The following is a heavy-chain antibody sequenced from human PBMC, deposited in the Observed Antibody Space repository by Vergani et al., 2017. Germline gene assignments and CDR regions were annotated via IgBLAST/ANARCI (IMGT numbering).Heavy chain of an antibody. J-gene: IGHJ6*02. Sequence: QVQLVQSGAEVKKPGASVKVSCKASGYTFTSYYMHWVRQAPGQGLEWMGIINPSGGSTSYAQKFQGRVTMTRDTSTSTVYMELSSLRSEYTAVYYCASAVPAADEYYYYYGMDVWGQGP. CDR1: GYTFTSYY. CDR2: INPSGGST. D-gene: IGHD2-2*01. CDR3: ASAVPAADEYYYYYGMDV. V-gene: IGHV1-46*01.